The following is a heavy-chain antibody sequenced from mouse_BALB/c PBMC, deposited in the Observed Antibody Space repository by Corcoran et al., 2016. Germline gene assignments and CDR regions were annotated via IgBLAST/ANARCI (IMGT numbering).Heavy chain of an antibody. CDR2: INTYTGEP. V-gene: IGHV9-3-1*01. D-gene: IGHD6-1*01. CDR3: ATEPYAMDY. J-gene: IGHJ4*01. Sequence: QIQLVQSGPELKKPGETVKISCKASGYPFTNYGMNWVKQATGKGLKWMGWINTYTGEPTYADDFKGRFAFSLETSASTAYLQINNLINEETATYFCATEPYAMDYWGQGTSVTVSS. CDR1: GYPFTNYG.